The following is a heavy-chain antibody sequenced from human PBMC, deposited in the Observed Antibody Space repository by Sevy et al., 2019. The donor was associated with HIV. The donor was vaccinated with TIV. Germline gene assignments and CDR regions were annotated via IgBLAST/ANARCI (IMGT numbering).Heavy chain of an antibody. J-gene: IGHJ6*02. CDR2: ISYDGSNK. Sequence: GGSLRLSYAASGFTFSSYAMHWVRQAPGKGLEWVAVISYDGSNKYYADSVKGRFTISRDNSKNTLYLQMNSLRAEDTAVYYCARDRGPGPSDGMDVWGQGTTVTVSS. V-gene: IGHV3-30-3*01. CDR1: GFTFSSYA. CDR3: ARDRGPGPSDGMDV.